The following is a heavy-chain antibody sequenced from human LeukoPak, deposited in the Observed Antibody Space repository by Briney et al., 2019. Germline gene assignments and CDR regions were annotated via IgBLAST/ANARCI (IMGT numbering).Heavy chain of an antibody. V-gene: IGHV4-4*02. D-gene: IGHD1-7*01. J-gene: IGHJ5*02. CDR3: ARRTVTGTTSWFDP. CDR2: IYHSGST. CDR1: GGFISSSNW. Sequence: PSETLSLTCAVSGGFISSSNWWSWVRQPPGKGLEWIGEIYHSGSTNYNPSLKSRVTISVDKSKNQFSLKLSSVTAADTAVYYCARRTVTGTTSWFDPWGQGTLVTVSS.